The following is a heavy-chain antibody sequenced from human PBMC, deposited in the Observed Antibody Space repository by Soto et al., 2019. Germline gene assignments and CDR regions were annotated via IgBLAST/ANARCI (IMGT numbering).Heavy chain of an antibody. Sequence: QVQLQESGPGLVKPSETLSLTCTVSGGSVRSGSYYWNWIRQPPGKGLEWIGYIYYSGSTNYNPSLKSRVTISLDTSKNQFSLKLTSVTAADTAVYYCARGGQWLESHDACDIWGQGTMVTVSS. CDR3: ARGGQWLESHDACDI. D-gene: IGHD6-19*01. CDR1: GGSVRSGSYY. J-gene: IGHJ3*02. CDR2: IYYSGST. V-gene: IGHV4-61*01.